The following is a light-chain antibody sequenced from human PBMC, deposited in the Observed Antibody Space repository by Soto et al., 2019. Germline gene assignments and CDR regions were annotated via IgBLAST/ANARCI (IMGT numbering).Light chain of an antibody. J-gene: IGKJ1*01. CDR1: QNISNY. Sequence: IQMTQSPSSLSASVGDRVTITCRASQNISNYLNWYQQKPGKAPDLLIYAASSLQSGVPSRFSGSGSGTDFTLTISSLQPEDFATYYCQQSFRTPKTFGQGTKVEIK. CDR2: AAS. V-gene: IGKV1-39*01. CDR3: QQSFRTPKT.